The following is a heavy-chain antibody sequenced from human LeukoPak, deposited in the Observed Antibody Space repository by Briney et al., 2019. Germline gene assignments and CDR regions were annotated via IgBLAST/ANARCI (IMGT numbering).Heavy chain of an antibody. CDR3: ARAGSSGYCSGGSCYTNYYYYYMDV. D-gene: IGHD2-15*01. V-gene: IGHV4-61*02. Sequence: SETLSLTCTVSGVSISSCSYYWSWIRQPAGKGLEWIGRIYTSGSTNYNPSLKSRVTISVDTSKNQFSLKLSSVTAADTAVYYCARAGSSGYCSGGSCYTNYYYYYMDVWGKGTTVTISS. CDR2: IYTSGST. J-gene: IGHJ6*03. CDR1: GVSISSCSYY.